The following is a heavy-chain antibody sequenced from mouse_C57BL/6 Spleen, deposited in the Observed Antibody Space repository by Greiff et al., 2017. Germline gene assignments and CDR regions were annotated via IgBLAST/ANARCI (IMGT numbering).Heavy chain of an antibody. D-gene: IGHD1-1*01. V-gene: IGHV1-52*01. J-gene: IGHJ4*01. CDR3: ASGGYYSSSYYYAMDY. CDR2: IDPSDSET. CDR1: GYTFTSYW. Sequence: QVQLQQPGAELVRPGSSVKLSCKASGYTFTSYWMDWVKQRPIQGLEWIGNIDPSDSETHYNQKFKDKATLTVDKSSSTAYMQLSSLTAEDSAVYYEASGGYYSSSYYYAMDYWGQGTSVTVSS.